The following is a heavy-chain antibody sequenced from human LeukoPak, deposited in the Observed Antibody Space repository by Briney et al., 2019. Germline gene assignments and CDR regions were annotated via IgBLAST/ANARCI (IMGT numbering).Heavy chain of an antibody. D-gene: IGHD3-16*01. CDR1: RFTFSSYG. V-gene: IGHV3-30*18. J-gene: IGHJ3*02. CDR2: ISYDGNNR. Sequence: PGGSLRLSCAASRFTFSSYGMHWVRQAPGKGLEWVAVISYDGNNRYYADSVKGRFTISRYNSKNTLYLQMNSLRAEDTAVYYCAEVKGEVIGAFDIWGQGTMVTVSS. CDR3: AEVKGEVIGAFDI.